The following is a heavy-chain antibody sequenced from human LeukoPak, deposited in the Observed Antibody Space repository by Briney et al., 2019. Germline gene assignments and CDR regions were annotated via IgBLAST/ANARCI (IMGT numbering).Heavy chain of an antibody. V-gene: IGHV4-59*01. D-gene: IGHD2-8*02. Sequence: TPSETLSLTCSGSGGSIISYYWSWIRQPPGRGLEWIGYIYHTGTTNYNPSLKSRVTISVNTSTNQLSLRLNSVTAADTAVYYCARGSGWCSSSACYSFDYWGQGSLVTVSS. CDR1: GGSIISYY. J-gene: IGHJ4*02. CDR2: IYHTGTT. CDR3: ARGSGWCSSSACYSFDY.